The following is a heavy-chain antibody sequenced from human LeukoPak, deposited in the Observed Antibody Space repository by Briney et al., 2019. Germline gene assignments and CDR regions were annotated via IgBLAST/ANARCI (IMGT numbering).Heavy chain of an antibody. V-gene: IGHV4-4*07. Sequence: SETLSLTCSVSSGFISNYYWSWIRQPAGKGLEWIRRISTSGNTNYSPSLKSRVTMSVDTSKNQFFLNLRSVTAADTAVYYCARDSRYYDFWSGYLDYWGQGALVTVSS. CDR1: SGFISNYY. CDR3: ARDSRYYDFWSGYLDY. CDR2: ISTSGNT. D-gene: IGHD3-3*01. J-gene: IGHJ4*02.